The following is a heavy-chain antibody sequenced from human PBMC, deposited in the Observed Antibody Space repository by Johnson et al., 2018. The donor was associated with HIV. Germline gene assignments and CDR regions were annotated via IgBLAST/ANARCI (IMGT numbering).Heavy chain of an antibody. CDR2: ISSSDSAI. D-gene: IGHD2-8*01. V-gene: IGHV3-11*04. CDR1: GFTVSNNY. J-gene: IGHJ3*02. Sequence: QVQLVESGGGLIQPGGSLRLSCAASGFTVSNNYMSWVRQAPGKGLEWVSYISSSDSAIWYADSVKGRFTVSRDNAKNSLYLQMNSLRAEDTAVYYCARSVNAGRPFDIWGQGTLVTVSS. CDR3: ARSVNAGRPFDI.